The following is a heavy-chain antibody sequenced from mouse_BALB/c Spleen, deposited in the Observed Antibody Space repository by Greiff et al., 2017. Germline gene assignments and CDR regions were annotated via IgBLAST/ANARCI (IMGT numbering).Heavy chain of an antibody. CDR3: ARHEENYYGYVGYFDV. J-gene: IGHJ1*01. D-gene: IGHD1-2*01. CDR2: ISNGGGST. CDR1: GFTFSSYT. V-gene: IGHV5-12-2*01. Sequence: DVHLVESGGGLVQPGGSLKLSCAASGFTFSSYTMSWVRQTPEKRLEWVAYISNGGGSTYYPDTVKGRFTISRDNAKNTLYLQMSSLKSEDTAMYYCARHEENYYGYVGYFDVWGAGTTVTVSS.